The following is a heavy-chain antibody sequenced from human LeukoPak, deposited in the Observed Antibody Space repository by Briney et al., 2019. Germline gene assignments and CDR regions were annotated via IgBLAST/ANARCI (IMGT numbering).Heavy chain of an antibody. J-gene: IGHJ4*02. CDR2: IKQDASDK. Sequence: TGGSLRLSCAASGFTFSSHWMSWVRQAPGKGLEWVADIKQDASDKYYVDSVKGRFTISRDNAKNSLYLRMNSLRAEDTAVYFCARHSNKYDYDSSGHYRSFDYWGQGTLVTVSS. CDR1: GFTFSSHW. V-gene: IGHV3-7*01. D-gene: IGHD3-22*01. CDR3: ARHSNKYDYDSSGHYRSFDY.